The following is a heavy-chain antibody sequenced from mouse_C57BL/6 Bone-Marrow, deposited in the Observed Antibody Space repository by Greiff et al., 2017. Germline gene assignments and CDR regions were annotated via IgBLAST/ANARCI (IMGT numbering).Heavy chain of an antibody. V-gene: IGHV1-75*01. Sequence: QVQLQQSGPELVKPGASVKISCKASGYTFTDYYINWVKQRPGQGLEWIGWIFPGSGSTYYNEKFKGKATLTVDKSSRTAYMLLSSLTSEDSAVYFCARRAYPYYDAMDYWGQGTSVTVSS. CDR1: GYTFTDYY. CDR3: ARRAYPYYDAMDY. D-gene: IGHD2-10*01. CDR2: IFPGSGST. J-gene: IGHJ4*01.